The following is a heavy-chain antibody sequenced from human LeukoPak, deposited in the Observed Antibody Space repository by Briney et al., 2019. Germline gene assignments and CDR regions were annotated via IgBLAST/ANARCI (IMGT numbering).Heavy chain of an antibody. Sequence: GKSLKISCKTSGYIFTNYWIGWVRQMPGKGLEWIGIIYPGDSDYRYGPSFQGQVTISADRSIKTAYLQWSSLKASDTAVYFCARLGSGSYMGPYYYHGMDVWGQGTTVTVSS. CDR2: IYPGDSDY. D-gene: IGHD3-10*01. CDR3: ARLGSGSYMGPYYYHGMDV. V-gene: IGHV5-51*01. CDR1: GYIFTNYW. J-gene: IGHJ6*02.